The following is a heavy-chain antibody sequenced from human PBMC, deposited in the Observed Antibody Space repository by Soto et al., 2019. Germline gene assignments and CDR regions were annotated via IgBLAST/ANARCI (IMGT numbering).Heavy chain of an antibody. V-gene: IGHV3-23*01. Sequence: GGSLRLSCAASGFTFSSYAMSWVRQAPGKGLEWVSAISGSGGSTYYADSVKGRFTISRDNSKNTLYLQMNSLRAEDTAVYYCAKSSAAGTLRESHYYLDYWGQGTLVTVSS. D-gene: IGHD6-19*01. CDR3: AKSSAAGTLRESHYYLDY. CDR2: ISGSGGST. CDR1: GFTFSSYA. J-gene: IGHJ4*02.